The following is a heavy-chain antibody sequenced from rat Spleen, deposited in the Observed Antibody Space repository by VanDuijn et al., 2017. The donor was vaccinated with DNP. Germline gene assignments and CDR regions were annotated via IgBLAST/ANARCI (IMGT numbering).Heavy chain of an antibody. CDR1: GFIFSNYW. D-gene: IGHD1-1*01. V-gene: IGHV5-31*01. J-gene: IGHJ3*01. CDR2: INTGGGNT. CDR3: ARGAITTVVKTPFAY. Sequence: EVQLVESGGGPVQPGRSLKLSCVASGFIFSNYWMTWIRQAPGKGLEWVASINTGGGNTYYRDSVKGRFTISRDNAKSTLYLQMDSLRSEDTATYYCARGAITTVVKTPFAYWGQGTLVTVSS.